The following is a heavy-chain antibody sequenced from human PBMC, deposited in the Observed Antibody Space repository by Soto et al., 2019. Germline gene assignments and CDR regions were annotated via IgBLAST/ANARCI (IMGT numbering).Heavy chain of an antibody. J-gene: IGHJ4*02. D-gene: IGHD3-9*01. Sequence: ASVKVSCKASGFTFTGSAVQWVRQARGQRLEWIGWIVVGSGNTNYAQKFQERVTITRDMSTSTAYMELSSLRSEDTAVYYCAAVRYFDWFVFDYWGQGTLVTVSS. CDR1: GFTFTGSA. CDR3: AAVRYFDWFVFDY. V-gene: IGHV1-58*01. CDR2: IVVGSGNT.